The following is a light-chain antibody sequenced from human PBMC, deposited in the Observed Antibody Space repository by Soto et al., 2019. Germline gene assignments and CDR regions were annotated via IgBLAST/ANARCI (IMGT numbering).Light chain of an antibody. CDR3: QQYGSD. CDR1: QSVSSSY. J-gene: IGKJ3*01. CDR2: GAS. V-gene: IGKV3-20*01. Sequence: EIVLTQSPGTLSLSPGERATLSCRASQSVSSSYLAWYQQKPGQAPRLLIYGASSRATGIPDRFSGSGSGTDFTLTISRLEPEDFAVYYCQQYGSDFGPGTKVDTK.